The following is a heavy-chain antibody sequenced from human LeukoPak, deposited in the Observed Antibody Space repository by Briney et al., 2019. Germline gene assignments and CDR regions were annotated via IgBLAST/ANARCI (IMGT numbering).Heavy chain of an antibody. Sequence: GRSLRLSCTASGFTFGAYAMSWVRQAPGKGLEWVSFIRSKDFGETREYAASVKGRFTVSRDDSNSLAYLEMNSLQTEDTAVYYCTRLVPYLDYWGQGTLVTVSS. J-gene: IGHJ4*02. CDR3: TRLVPYLDY. V-gene: IGHV3-49*04. CDR2: IRSKDFGETR. D-gene: IGHD2-2*01. CDR1: GFTFGAYA.